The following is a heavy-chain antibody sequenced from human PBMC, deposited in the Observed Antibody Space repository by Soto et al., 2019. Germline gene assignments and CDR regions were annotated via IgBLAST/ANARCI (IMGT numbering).Heavy chain of an antibody. J-gene: IGHJ4*02. CDR3: ARGWIAVAPLDY. CDR2: INPSGGST. D-gene: IGHD6-19*01. Sequence: QVQLVQSGAEVKKPGASEKVSCKASGYTFTSYYMHWVRQAPGQGLEWMGIINPSGGSTSYAQKFQGRVTMTRDTSTSTVYMELSSLRSEDTAVYYWARGWIAVAPLDYWGKGTLVTVSS. CDR1: GYTFTSYY. V-gene: IGHV1-46*01.